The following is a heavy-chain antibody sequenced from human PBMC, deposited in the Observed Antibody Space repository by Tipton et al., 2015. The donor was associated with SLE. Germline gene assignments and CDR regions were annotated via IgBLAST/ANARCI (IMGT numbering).Heavy chain of an antibody. Sequence: QLVQSGAEVKKPGASVTVSCKASGYSFINYAITWVRQAPGQGLEWVGCIRAENGNTNYAQKFQDRVTLTTDTSTSTAYMELNSLRSDDTAVYYCALRWPDTWTTVYWGQGTLVTVSS. J-gene: IGHJ4*02. CDR3: ALRWPDTWTTVY. CDR2: IRAENGNT. V-gene: IGHV1-18*01. CDR1: GYSFINYA. D-gene: IGHD5-12*01.